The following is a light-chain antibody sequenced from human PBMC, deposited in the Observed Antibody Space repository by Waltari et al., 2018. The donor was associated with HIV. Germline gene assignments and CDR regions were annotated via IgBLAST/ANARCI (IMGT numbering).Light chain of an antibody. Sequence: QSVLTQPHSASGTPGQRVTISCSGSSPNIGSNTVNWYQQLPGTAPKLLIYSNNQRPSGVPDRFSGSKSGTSASLAISGLQSEDEADYYCAAWDDSLNGYVFGTGTKVTVL. V-gene: IGLV1-44*01. CDR1: SPNIGSNT. CDR3: AAWDDSLNGYV. CDR2: SNN. J-gene: IGLJ1*01.